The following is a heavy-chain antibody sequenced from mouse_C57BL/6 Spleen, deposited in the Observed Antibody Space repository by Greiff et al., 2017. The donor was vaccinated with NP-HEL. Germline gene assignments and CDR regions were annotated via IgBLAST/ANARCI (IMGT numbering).Heavy chain of an antibody. CDR1: GYTFTSYG. J-gene: IGHJ3*01. CDR2: IYPRSGNT. D-gene: IGHD2-3*01. Sequence: QVQLQQSGAELARPGASVKLSCKASGYTFTSYGISWVKQRTGQGLEWIGEIYPRSGNTYYNEKFKGKATLTADKSSSTAYMELRSLTSEDSAVYFCARWDDGYYGDWFAYWGQGTLVTVSA. V-gene: IGHV1-81*01. CDR3: ARWDDGYYGDWFAY.